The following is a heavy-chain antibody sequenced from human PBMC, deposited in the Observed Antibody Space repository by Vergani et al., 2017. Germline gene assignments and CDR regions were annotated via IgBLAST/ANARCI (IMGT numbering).Heavy chain of an antibody. Sequence: VQLVETGGGLIQPGGSLRLSCAASGFTFSSYAMHWVRQAPGKGLEWVAVISYDGSNKYYADSVKGRFTISRDNSKNTLYLQMNSLRAEDTAVYYCARDPNGDGGFFDYWGQGTLVTVSS. V-gene: IGHV3-30-3*01. CDR3: ARDPNGDGGFFDY. J-gene: IGHJ4*02. CDR2: ISYDGSNK. CDR1: GFTFSSYA. D-gene: IGHD4-17*01.